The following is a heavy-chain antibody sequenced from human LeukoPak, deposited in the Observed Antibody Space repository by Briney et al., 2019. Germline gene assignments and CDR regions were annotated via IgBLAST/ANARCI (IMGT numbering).Heavy chain of an antibody. Sequence: PGGSLRLSCAASGLTFSSYAMHWVRQAPGKGLEYVSAISSNGGSTYYANSVKGRFTISRDNSKNTLYLQMGSLRAEDMAVYYCARVRSSGIYFFNYWGQGTLVTVSS. J-gene: IGHJ4*02. CDR2: ISSNGGST. D-gene: IGHD1-26*01. CDR3: ARVRSSGIYFFNY. V-gene: IGHV3-64*01. CDR1: GLTFSSYA.